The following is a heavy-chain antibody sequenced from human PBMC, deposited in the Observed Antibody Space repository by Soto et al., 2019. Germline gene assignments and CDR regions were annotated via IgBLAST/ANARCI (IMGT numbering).Heavy chain of an antibody. D-gene: IGHD2-21*01. J-gene: IGHJ3*02. CDR1: GFTFSSYW. CDR2: IKQDGSEK. V-gene: IGHV3-7*02. Sequence: TGGSLRLSCAASGFTFSSYWMSWVRQAPGKGLEWVANIKQDGSEKYYVDSVKGRFTISRDNAKNSLYLQMNSLRAEDTAVYYCAGAYCGGDCYSGDALDIWGQGTMVTVSS. CDR3: AGAYCGGDCYSGDALDI.